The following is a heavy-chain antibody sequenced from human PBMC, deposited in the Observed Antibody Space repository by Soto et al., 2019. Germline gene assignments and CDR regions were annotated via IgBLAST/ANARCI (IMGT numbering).Heavy chain of an antibody. CDR2: SYHSGST. CDR1: GGSISSGGYS. J-gene: IGHJ6*02. Sequence: QLQLQESGSGLVKPSQTLSLTCAVSGGSISSGGYSWSWIRQPPGKVLEWIGYSYHSGSTYYNPSLKGRVTISVDRSKNQFSLKLSSVTAADTAVYYCARGPYGDQYYYYYGMDVWGQGTTVTVSS. D-gene: IGHD4-17*01. V-gene: IGHV4-30-2*01. CDR3: ARGPYGDQYYYYYGMDV.